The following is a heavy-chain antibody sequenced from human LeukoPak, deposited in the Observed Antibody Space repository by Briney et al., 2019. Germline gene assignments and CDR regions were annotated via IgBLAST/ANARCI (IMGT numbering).Heavy chain of an antibody. CDR1: GYTLTSYG. CDR2: TSAYNGNT. CDR3: ARENLELYYYYGMDV. Sequence: ASVKVSCKASGYTLTSYGISLVRQAAGQGLEWMGRTSAYNGNTNYAQKLQGRVTMTTDTSTSTAYMELRSLRSDDTAVYYCARENLELYYYYGMDVWGQGTTVTVSS. V-gene: IGHV1-18*01. D-gene: IGHD1-26*01. J-gene: IGHJ6*02.